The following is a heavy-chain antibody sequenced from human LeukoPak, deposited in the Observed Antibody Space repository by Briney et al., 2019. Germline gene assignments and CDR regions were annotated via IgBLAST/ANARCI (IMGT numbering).Heavy chain of an antibody. CDR3: VRSLDY. V-gene: IGHV3-23*01. Sequence: GGPLRLSCAASGFPFSTYAMNWVRQAPGKGLEWVSVITGSGGFTQYADSVKGRFTISRDNSKNTVYLQMNSLRVEDTALYYCVRSLDYWGQGTLVTVSS. CDR1: GFPFSTYA. CDR2: ITGSGGFT. J-gene: IGHJ4*02.